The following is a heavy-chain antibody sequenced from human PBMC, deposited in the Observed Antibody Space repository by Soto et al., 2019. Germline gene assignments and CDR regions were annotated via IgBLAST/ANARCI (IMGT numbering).Heavy chain of an antibody. D-gene: IGHD5-18*01. J-gene: IGHJ4*02. CDR2: ISYDGSNK. Sequence: QVPLVESGGGVVQPGRSLRLSCAASGFTFSSYAMHWVRQAPGKGLEWVAVISYDGSNKYYADSVKGRFTISRDNSKNTLYLQMNSLRAEDTAVYYCARVGRYSYVDYWGQGTLVTVSS. CDR1: GFTFSSYA. CDR3: ARVGRYSYVDY. V-gene: IGHV3-30-3*01.